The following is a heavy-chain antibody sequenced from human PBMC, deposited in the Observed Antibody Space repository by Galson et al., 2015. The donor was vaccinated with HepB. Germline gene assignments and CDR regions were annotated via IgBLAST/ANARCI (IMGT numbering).Heavy chain of an antibody. V-gene: IGHV3-23*01. CDR3: AKRISITFFGPGKNYMDV. CDR1: GFTFSSHA. D-gene: IGHD3-3*01. J-gene: IGHJ6*03. Sequence: SLRLSCAASGFTFSSHAMSWVRQAPGKGLEWVSGISGSGDTTYYAGSVEGRFTISRDNSKNTLYMQINSLTAEDTAVHYCAKRISITFFGPGKNYMDVWGKGTTVTVSS. CDR2: ISGSGDTT.